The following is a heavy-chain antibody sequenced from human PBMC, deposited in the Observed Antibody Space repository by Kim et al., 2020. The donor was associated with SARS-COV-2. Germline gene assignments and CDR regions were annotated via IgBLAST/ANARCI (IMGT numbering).Heavy chain of an antibody. D-gene: IGHD3-10*01. CDR2: IYSGGAT. CDR3: ARALKWFGELF. V-gene: IGHV3-53*01. CDR1: GFTVSNNY. J-gene: IGHJ4*02. Sequence: GGSLRLSCTPSGFTVSNNYMTWVRQAPGKGLEWVSVIYSGGATYHADSVTGRFTISRDDSKNTVYLQMNSVRVEDTAVYYCARALKWFGELFWGQGTLVT.